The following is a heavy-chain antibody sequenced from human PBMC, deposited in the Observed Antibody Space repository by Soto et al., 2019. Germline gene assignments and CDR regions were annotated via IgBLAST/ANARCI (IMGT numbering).Heavy chain of an antibody. J-gene: IGHJ4*02. D-gene: IGHD5-12*01. CDR1: GFTFSSYE. Sequence: GGSLRLSCAASGFTFSSYEMNWVHQAPGKGLEWVSYISSSGSTIYYADSVKGRFTISRDNAKNSLYLQMNSLRAEDTAVYYCAREGRGYSGYDLDYWGQGTLVTVSS. CDR3: AREGRGYSGYDLDY. CDR2: ISSSGSTI. V-gene: IGHV3-48*03.